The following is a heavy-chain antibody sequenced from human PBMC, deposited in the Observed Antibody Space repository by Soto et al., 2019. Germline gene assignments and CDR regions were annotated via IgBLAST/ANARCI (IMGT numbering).Heavy chain of an antibody. CDR3: ARSLAYYYGSGSYYPFDY. Sequence: PSETLSLTCTVSGGSISSYYWSWIRQPPGKGLEWIGYIYYSGSTNYNPSLKSRVTISVDTSKNQFSLKLSSVTAADTAVYYCARSLAYYYGSGSYYPFDYWGQGTLVTVS. D-gene: IGHD3-10*01. CDR1: GGSISSYY. CDR2: IYYSGST. J-gene: IGHJ4*02. V-gene: IGHV4-59*01.